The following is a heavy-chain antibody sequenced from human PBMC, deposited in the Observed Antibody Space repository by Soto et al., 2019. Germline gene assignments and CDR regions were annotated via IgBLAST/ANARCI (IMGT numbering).Heavy chain of an antibody. CDR3: ARVALWFGELQYYFDY. D-gene: IGHD3-10*01. V-gene: IGHV3-66*01. Sequence: GGSLRLSCAASGFTVSSNYMSWVRQAPGKGLEWVSVIYSGGSTYYADSVKGRFTISRDNSKNTLYLQMNSLRAEDTAVYYCARVALWFGELQYYFDYWGQGTLVTVSS. CDR1: GFTVSSNY. CDR2: IYSGGST. J-gene: IGHJ4*02.